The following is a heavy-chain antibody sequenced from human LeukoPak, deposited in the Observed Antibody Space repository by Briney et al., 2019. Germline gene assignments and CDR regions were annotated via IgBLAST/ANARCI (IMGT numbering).Heavy chain of an antibody. CDR2: IRSKAYGGTS. CDR1: GFTFGDYG. J-gene: IGHJ4*02. D-gene: IGHD3-10*01. Sequence: GGSLRLSCTASGFTFGDYGMSWVRQAPGKGLEWVGFIRSKAYGGTSEYSASVRGTITISRDDSKSIAYLQMNSVKTEDTDVYYCTRYGSESYDYWGQGTLVTVSS. CDR3: TRYGSESYDY. V-gene: IGHV3-49*04.